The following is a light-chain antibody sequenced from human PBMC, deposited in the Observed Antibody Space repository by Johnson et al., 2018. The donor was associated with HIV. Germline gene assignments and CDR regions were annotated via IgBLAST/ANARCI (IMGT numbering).Light chain of an antibody. CDR1: SSNIGNNY. CDR2: DNN. CDR3: GTWDSGLGAVYV. J-gene: IGLJ1*01. Sequence: QSVLTQPPSVSAAPGQKVTISCSGSSSNIGNNYVSWYQQLPRTAPKLLIYDNNKRPSGIPDRFSGSKYGTSATLGITGLQTGDEADYYCGTWDSGLGAVYVFGPGTKVTVL. V-gene: IGLV1-51*01.